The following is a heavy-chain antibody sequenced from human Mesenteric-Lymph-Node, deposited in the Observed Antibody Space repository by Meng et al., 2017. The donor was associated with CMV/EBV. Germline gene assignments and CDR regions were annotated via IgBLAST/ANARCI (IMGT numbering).Heavy chain of an antibody. CDR2: ISDDGSNK. CDR3: ARAAIFGVVITHRYGMDV. J-gene: IGHJ6*02. Sequence: GGSLRLSCAASGFTFSSYAMHWVRQAPGKGLEWVAVISDDGSNKYYADSVKGRFTISRDNSKNTLYLQMNSLRAEDTAVYYCARAAIFGVVITHRYGMDVWGQGTTVTVSS. D-gene: IGHD3-3*01. CDR1: GFTFSSYA. V-gene: IGHV3-30*04.